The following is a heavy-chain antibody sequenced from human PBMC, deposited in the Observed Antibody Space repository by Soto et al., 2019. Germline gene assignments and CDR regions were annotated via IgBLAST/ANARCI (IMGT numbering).Heavy chain of an antibody. J-gene: IGHJ4*02. CDR2: ISWNSGSI. Sequence: EVQLVESGGGLVQPGRSLRLSCAASGFTFDDYAMHWVRQAPGKGLEWVSGISWNSGSIGYADSVKGRFTISRDNAKNSLYLQMNSLRAEDTALYYCAKSVGYYGSSPFDYWGQGTLVTVSS. V-gene: IGHV3-9*01. CDR1: GFTFDDYA. CDR3: AKSVGYYGSSPFDY. D-gene: IGHD3-22*01.